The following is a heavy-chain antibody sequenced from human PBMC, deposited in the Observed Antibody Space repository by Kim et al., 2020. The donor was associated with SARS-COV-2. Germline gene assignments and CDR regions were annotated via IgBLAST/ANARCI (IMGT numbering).Heavy chain of an antibody. CDR2: ISGSGGST. CDR3: ALKNGDFWSGYYSYYFDY. V-gene: IGHV3-23*01. Sequence: GGSLRLSCAASGFTFSSYAMSWVRQAPGKGLEWVSAISGSGGSTYYADSVKGRFTISRDNSKNTLYLQMNSLRAEDTAVYYCALKNGDFWSGYYSYYFDYWGQGTLVTVSS. J-gene: IGHJ4*02. CDR1: GFTFSSYA. D-gene: IGHD3-3*01.